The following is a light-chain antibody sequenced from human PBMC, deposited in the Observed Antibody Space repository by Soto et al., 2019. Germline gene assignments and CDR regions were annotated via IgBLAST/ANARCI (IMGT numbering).Light chain of an antibody. CDR2: GAS. Sequence: IVLTQSPGTLSLSPGERATLSCRASQSVSSSYLAWYQQKPGQAPRLLIYGASSRATGIPDRFSGSGSGTGFTLTISRLEPEDFAVYYCQQYGSSPYIFGQGTKLEIK. V-gene: IGKV3-20*01. J-gene: IGKJ2*01. CDR1: QSVSSSY. CDR3: QQYGSSPYI.